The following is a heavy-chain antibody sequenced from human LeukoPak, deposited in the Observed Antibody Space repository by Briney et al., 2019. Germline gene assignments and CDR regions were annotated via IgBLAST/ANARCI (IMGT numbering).Heavy chain of an antibody. J-gene: IGHJ5*02. V-gene: IGHV5-10-1*01. CDR3: ARLYGAVEYNYFDP. D-gene: IGHD4/OR15-4a*01. CDR1: GYSFTSYW. CDR2: IVLSDSDT. Sequence: GESLRISCKGSGYSFTSYWISWVRQMPGKGLAWMGRIVLSDSDTTYSPSFQGHVTISAAKPISTAYLQWSSLKASETAMYYCARLYGAVEYNYFDPWGQGTLFTVSS.